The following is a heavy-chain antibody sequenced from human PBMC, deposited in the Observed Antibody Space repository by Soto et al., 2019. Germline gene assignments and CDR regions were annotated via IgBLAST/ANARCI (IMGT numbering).Heavy chain of an antibody. Sequence: PGGSLRLSCAASGFTFSSYGMHWVRQAPGKGLEWVAVIWYDGSNKYYADSVKGRFTISRDNSKNTLYLQMNSLRAEDTAVYYCARGPRRGAGYSGYDYGWFDPWGQGTLVTVSS. CDR2: IWYDGSNK. CDR1: GFTFSSYG. D-gene: IGHD5-12*01. J-gene: IGHJ5*02. CDR3: ARGPRRGAGYSGYDYGWFDP. V-gene: IGHV3-33*01.